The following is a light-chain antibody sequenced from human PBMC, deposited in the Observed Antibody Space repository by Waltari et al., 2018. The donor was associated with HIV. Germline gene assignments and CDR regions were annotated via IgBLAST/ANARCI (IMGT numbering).Light chain of an antibody. CDR2: DAS. J-gene: IGKJ3*01. V-gene: IGKV1-39*01. CDR3: QQTYTVPLT. CDR1: QYINTY. Sequence: IQMTQSPSSLSASVGDRVSLSCRSSQYINTYLNWYQQKPGTAPKALIYDASSLESGVPSRFSGSGLGTDFTLTISSLQPDDYATYFCQQTYTVPLTFGPGTKVDIK.